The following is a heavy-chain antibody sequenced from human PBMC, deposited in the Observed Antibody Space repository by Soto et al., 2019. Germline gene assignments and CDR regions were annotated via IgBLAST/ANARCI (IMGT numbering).Heavy chain of an antibody. Sequence: QLQLVQSGAEVKKTGSSVQVSCKASGGTFSSYAISWVRQAPGQGREWMGGIIPIFGTASYAQKFQGRVTITADEATSTAYMELSSLRSEDTAVYYCARDIASSSFYPWGQGTLVTGSS. CDR3: ARDIASSSFYP. D-gene: IGHD6-13*01. CDR1: GGTFSSYA. V-gene: IGHV1-69*01. J-gene: IGHJ5*02. CDR2: IIPIFGTA.